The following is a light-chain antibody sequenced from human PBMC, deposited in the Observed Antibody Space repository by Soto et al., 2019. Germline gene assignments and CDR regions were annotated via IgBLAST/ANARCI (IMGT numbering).Light chain of an antibody. CDR3: CSYAAITTPVI. J-gene: IGLJ2*01. CDR2: EVS. V-gene: IGLV2-23*02. Sequence: QSALTQPASVSGSPGQSITISCTGTSSDVGSYNLVSWYQQHPGKAPKLMIYEVSKRPSGVSNRFSGSKSGNTASPTISGLQTEDEADYFCCSYAAITTPVIFGGGTQLTVL. CDR1: SSDVGSYNL.